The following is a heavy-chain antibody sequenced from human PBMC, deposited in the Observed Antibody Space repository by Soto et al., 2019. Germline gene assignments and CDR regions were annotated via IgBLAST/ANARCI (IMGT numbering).Heavy chain of an antibody. CDR2: ISSNGVGT. CDR3: ARRARPDFYYMDV. Sequence: PGGSLRLSCAASGFTLSGYAMDWVRXXPGKGLEYVSGISSNGVGTYYANSVQGRFTISRDNSKNTVYLQMGSLRPEDMAVYYCARRARPDFYYMDVWGKGTTVT. D-gene: IGHD6-6*01. CDR1: GFTLSGYA. J-gene: IGHJ6*03. V-gene: IGHV3-64*01.